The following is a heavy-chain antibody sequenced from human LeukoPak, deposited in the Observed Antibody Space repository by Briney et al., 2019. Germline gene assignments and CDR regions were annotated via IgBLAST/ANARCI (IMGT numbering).Heavy chain of an antibody. D-gene: IGHD2-2*02. Sequence: PGGSLRLSCAASGFTFSSYGMHWVRQAPGKGLEWVAVIWYDGSNKYYADSVKGRFTISRDNSKNTLYLQMNSLRAEDTAVYYCAGDCSSTSCYTLDYWGQGTLVTVSS. J-gene: IGHJ4*02. CDR3: AGDCSSTSCYTLDY. CDR1: GFTFSSYG. CDR2: IWYDGSNK. V-gene: IGHV3-33*01.